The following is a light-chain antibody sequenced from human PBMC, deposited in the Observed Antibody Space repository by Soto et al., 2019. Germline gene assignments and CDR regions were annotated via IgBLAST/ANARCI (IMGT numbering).Light chain of an antibody. CDR2: AAY. Sequence: AIRMTQSPSARSESIVERVTITCRASQEINRSLAWYQQKPGKAPKLLIYAAYNLKSGVPSRFGGSGSGTDFTLTISRLQSEDFATYYCHQYYSYPRTCGQGTKGDI. V-gene: IGKV1-8*01. CDR1: QEINRS. J-gene: IGKJ1*01. CDR3: HQYYSYPRT.